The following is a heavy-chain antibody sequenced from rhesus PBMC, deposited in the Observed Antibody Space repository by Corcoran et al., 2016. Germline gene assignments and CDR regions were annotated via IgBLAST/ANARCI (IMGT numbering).Heavy chain of an antibody. CDR2: IYGSSGST. D-gene: IGHD6-13*01. V-gene: IGHV4-76*01. CDR1: GGSISSGYD. J-gene: IGHJ4*01. CDR3: ARVRGSWSNYFDY. Sequence: QVQLQESGPGVVKPSETLSLTCAVSGGSISSGYDWSWIRQPPGKGLAWIGYIYGSSGSTNYNPSLKNRVTISKDASKNQFSLKLSSVPAADTAVYYCARVRGSWSNYFDYWGQGVLVTVSS.